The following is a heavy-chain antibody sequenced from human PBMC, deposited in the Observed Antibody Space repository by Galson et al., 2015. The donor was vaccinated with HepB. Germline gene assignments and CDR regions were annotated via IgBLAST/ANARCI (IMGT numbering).Heavy chain of an antibody. CDR3: ARTHRSRSSVVSDYYDSSGPTRDWFDP. CDR1: GGTFSSYA. V-gene: IGHV1-69*13. J-gene: IGHJ5*02. Sequence: SVKVSCKASGGTFSSYAISWVRQAPGQGLEWMGGIIPIFGTANYAQKFQGRVTITADESTSTAYMELSSLRSEDTAVYYCARTHRSRSSVVSDYYDSSGPTRDWFDPWGQGTLVTVSS. D-gene: IGHD3-22*01. CDR2: IIPIFGTA.